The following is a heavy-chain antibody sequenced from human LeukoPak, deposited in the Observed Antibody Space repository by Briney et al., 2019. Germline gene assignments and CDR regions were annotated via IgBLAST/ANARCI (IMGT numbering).Heavy chain of an antibody. CDR1: GGSISSGDYY. J-gene: IGHJ4*02. Sequence: PSESLSLTCTLAGGSISSGDYYWSWIRQPPGKGLEWIGYIYYSGSTYYNPSLKSRFPISVDTSKNQFSLKLSSVTAADTAVYYCAREGAWSRKYYYDSSGYYYIGHYFDYWGQGTLVTVSS. V-gene: IGHV4-30-4*01. CDR3: AREGAWSRKYYYDSSGYYYIGHYFDY. D-gene: IGHD3-22*01. CDR2: IYYSGST.